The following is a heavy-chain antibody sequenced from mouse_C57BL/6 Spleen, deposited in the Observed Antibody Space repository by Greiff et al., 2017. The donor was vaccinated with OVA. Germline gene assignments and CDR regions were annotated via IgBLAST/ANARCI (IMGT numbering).Heavy chain of an antibody. CDR3: ARGGYRSSYWYFDV. CDR1: GYTFTDHT. J-gene: IGHJ1*03. D-gene: IGHD1-1*01. CDR2: IYPRDGST. Sequence: VQLQQSDAELVKPGASVKISCKVSGYTFTDHTIDWMKQRPEQGLEWIGYIYPRDGSTKYNEKFKGKGPLTADKSSSTDYMQLNSLTSEASAVYFCARGGYRSSYWYFDVWGKGTTVTVSS. V-gene: IGHV1-78*01.